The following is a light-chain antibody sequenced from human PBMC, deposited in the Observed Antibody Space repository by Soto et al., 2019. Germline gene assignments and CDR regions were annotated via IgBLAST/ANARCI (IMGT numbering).Light chain of an antibody. CDR3: SSYTSSSTVI. CDR1: SSDVGGYNY. CDR2: DVR. J-gene: IGLJ2*01. Sequence: QLVLTQPASVSGSPGQSITTSCTGTSSDVGGYNYISWYQQHPGKAPKFIIYDVRNRPSGVSNRFSGSRSGNTASLTISGLQAEDEADYYCSSYTSSSTVIFGGGTKVTVL. V-gene: IGLV2-14*03.